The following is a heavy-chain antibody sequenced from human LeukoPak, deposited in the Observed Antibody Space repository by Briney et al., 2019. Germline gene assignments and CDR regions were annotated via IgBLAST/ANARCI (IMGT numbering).Heavy chain of an antibody. CDR3: ATGAVAGTDDAFDI. J-gene: IGHJ3*02. Sequence: ASVKVSCKVSGYTFTDYYMHWVQQAPGKGLEWMGLVDPEDGETIYAEKFQGTVTITADTSTDTAYMELSSLRSEDTAVYYCATGAVAGTDDAFDIWGQGTMVTVSS. CDR1: GYTFTDYY. CDR2: VDPEDGET. V-gene: IGHV1-69-2*01. D-gene: IGHD6-19*01.